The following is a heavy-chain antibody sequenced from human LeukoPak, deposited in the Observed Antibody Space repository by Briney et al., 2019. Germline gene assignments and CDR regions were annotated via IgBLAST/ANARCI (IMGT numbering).Heavy chain of an antibody. D-gene: IGHD3-22*01. CDR2: ISGSGGST. V-gene: IGHV3-23*01. Sequence: GGSLRLSCAASGFTFSSYAMSWVRQAPGKGLEWVSAISGSGGSTYYADSVKGRFTISRDNSKNTLYLQMNSLRAEDTAVYYCAKGGSQGTMIVVAYYFDYWGQGTLVTVSS. CDR1: GFTFSSYA. CDR3: AKGGSQGTMIVVAYYFDY. J-gene: IGHJ4*02.